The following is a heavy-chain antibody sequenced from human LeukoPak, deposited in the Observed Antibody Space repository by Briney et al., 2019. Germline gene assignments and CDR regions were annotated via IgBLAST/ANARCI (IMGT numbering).Heavy chain of an antibody. V-gene: IGHV4-39*07. CDR3: ARDAWIQLCDY. Sequence: SETLSLTCTVSGGSISSSSYYWGWIRQPPGKGLEWIGSIYYSGSTYYNPSLKSRVTISVDTSENQFSLKLSSVTAADTAVYYCARDAWIQLCDYWGQGTLVTVSS. CDR1: GGSISSSSYY. CDR2: IYYSGST. J-gene: IGHJ4*02. D-gene: IGHD5-18*01.